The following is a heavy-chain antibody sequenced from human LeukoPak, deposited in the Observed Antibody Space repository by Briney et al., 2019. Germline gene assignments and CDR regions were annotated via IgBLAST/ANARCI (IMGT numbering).Heavy chain of an antibody. CDR3: ARDFKALREYYYYYYMDV. D-gene: IGHD1-26*01. Sequence: PGGSLRLSCTPSGFIFSAYIMNWVRQAPGKGLEWVSYISSSSSTIYYADSVKGRFTISRDNAKNSLYLQMNSLRAEDTAVYYCARDFKALREYYYYYYMDVWGKGTTVTVSS. J-gene: IGHJ6*03. CDR2: ISSSSSTI. V-gene: IGHV3-48*04. CDR1: GFIFSAYI.